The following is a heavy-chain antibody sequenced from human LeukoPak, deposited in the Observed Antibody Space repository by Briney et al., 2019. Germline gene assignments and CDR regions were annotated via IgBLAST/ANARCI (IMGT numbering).Heavy chain of an antibody. Sequence: GGSLRLSCAASGFTFSSYAMNWVRQAPGKGLEWVSGISGSGGSTYYADSVKGRFTISRDNSKNTLYLQMNSLRAEDTAVYYCAKVAWFGEFFFDYWGRGTLVTVSS. CDR1: GFTFSSYA. CDR2: ISGSGGST. J-gene: IGHJ4*02. CDR3: AKVAWFGEFFFDY. D-gene: IGHD3-10*01. V-gene: IGHV3-23*01.